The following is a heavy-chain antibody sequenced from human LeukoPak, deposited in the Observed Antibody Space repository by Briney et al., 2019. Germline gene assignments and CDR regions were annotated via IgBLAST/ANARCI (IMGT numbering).Heavy chain of an antibody. D-gene: IGHD6-6*01. CDR2: ISYDGSNK. Sequence: PGRSLRLSCAASGFTFSSYGMHWVRQAPGKGLEWVAVISYDGSNKYYADSVKGRFTISRDNSKNTLYLQMNSLRAEDTAVYYCARGEQLVRGAFDIWGQGTMVTVSS. J-gene: IGHJ3*02. V-gene: IGHV3-30*03. CDR1: GFTFSSYG. CDR3: ARGEQLVRGAFDI.